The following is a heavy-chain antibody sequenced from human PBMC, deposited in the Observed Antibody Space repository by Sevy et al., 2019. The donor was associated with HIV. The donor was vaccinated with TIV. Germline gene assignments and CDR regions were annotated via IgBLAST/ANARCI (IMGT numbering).Heavy chain of an antibody. J-gene: IGHJ4*02. D-gene: IGHD5-12*01. V-gene: IGHV3-7*01. CDR3: ARDRAYSALDY. CDR1: GFSFRDSW. CDR2: INEYGSRL. Sequence: GGSLRLSCVASGFSFRDSWMTWVRQAPGKGLEWIAFINEYGSRLGYVDSVRGRFSISRDNTRNSLYLQMDSLRAEDTAVYFCARDRAYSALDYWGQGTLVTVSS.